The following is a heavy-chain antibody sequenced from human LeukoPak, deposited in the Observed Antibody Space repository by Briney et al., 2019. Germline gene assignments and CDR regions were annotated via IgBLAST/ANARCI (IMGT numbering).Heavy chain of an antibody. CDR3: AKVGYYDSSGYHDY. D-gene: IGHD3-22*01. CDR2: ISGSGGST. CDR1: GFTLDDYA. Sequence: PGRSLRLSCAASGFTLDDYAMHWVRQAPGKGLEWVSAISGSGGSTYYADSVKGRFTISRDNSKNTLYLQMNSLRAEDTAVYYCAKVGYYDSSGYHDYWGQGTLVTVSS. J-gene: IGHJ4*02. V-gene: IGHV3-23*01.